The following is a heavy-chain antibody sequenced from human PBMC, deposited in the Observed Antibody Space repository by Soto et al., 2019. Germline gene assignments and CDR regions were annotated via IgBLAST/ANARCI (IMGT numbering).Heavy chain of an antibody. CDR3: ARSPPYYYYYYMDV. CDR2: IYYSGST. Sequence: SETLSLTCTVSGGSISSYYWSWIRQPPGKGLEWIGYIYYSGSTNYNPSLKSRVTISVDTSKNQFSLKLSSVTAADTAVYYCARSPPYYYYYYMDVWGKGTTVTVSS. J-gene: IGHJ6*03. CDR1: GGSISSYY. V-gene: IGHV4-59*01.